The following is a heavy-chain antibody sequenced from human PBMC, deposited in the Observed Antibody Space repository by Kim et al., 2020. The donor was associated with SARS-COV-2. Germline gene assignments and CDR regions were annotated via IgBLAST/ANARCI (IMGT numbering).Heavy chain of an antibody. CDR2: ISYDGSNK. D-gene: IGHD6-13*01. J-gene: IGHJ4*02. CDR3: ARDRQQLGIDY. CDR1: GFTFSSYG. Sequence: GGSLRLSCAASGFTFSSYGMHWVRQAPGKGLEWVAVISYDGSNKYYADSVKGRFTISRDNSKNTLYLKMNSLRAEDTAGYYCARDRQQLGIDYWGQGTLVTVSS. V-gene: IGHV3-33*05.